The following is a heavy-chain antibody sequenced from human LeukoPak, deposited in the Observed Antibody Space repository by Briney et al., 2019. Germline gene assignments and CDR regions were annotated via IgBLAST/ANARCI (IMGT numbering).Heavy chain of an antibody. CDR3: ARDSPFTAVAGTHWGMDV. V-gene: IGHV4-4*07. CDR2: IYTSGST. CDR1: GGSISSYY. J-gene: IGHJ6*02. Sequence: SETLSLTCTVSGGSISSYYWSWIRQPAGKGLEWIGRIYTSGSTNYNPSLKSRVTMSVDTSKNQFSLKLSSVTAADTAVYYCARDSPFTAVAGTHWGMDVWGQGTTVTVSS. D-gene: IGHD6-19*01.